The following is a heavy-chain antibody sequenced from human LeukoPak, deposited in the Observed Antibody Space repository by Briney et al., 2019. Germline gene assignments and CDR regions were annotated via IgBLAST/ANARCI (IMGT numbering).Heavy chain of an antibody. V-gene: IGHV4-34*01. CDR1: GGSFSGYY. D-gene: IGHD3-22*01. CDR2: INHSGST. CDR3: ARGGQGDYYDSSGYYYPTAYFDY. J-gene: IGHJ4*02. Sequence: PSETLSLTCAVYGGSFSGYYWSWIRQPPGKGLEWIGEINHSGSTNYNPSLKSRVTISVDTSKNQFSLKLSSVTAADTAVCYCARGGQGDYYDSSGYYYPTAYFDYWGQGTLVTVSS.